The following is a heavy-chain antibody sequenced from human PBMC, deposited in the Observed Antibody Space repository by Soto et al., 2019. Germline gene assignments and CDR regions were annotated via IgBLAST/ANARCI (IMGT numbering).Heavy chain of an antibody. CDR1: GGSISGYY. Sequence: PSETLSLTCTVSGGSISGYYWSWIRQPPGKGLEWIGYIYHTGSTNYNPSLKSRVTISLDTSKNQFSLKLSSLTAADTAVYYCARVGYCTGGSCYSDYYYGMDVWGQGTTVTVSS. CDR3: ARVGYCTGGSCYSDYYYGMDV. D-gene: IGHD2-15*01. CDR2: IYHTGST. J-gene: IGHJ6*02. V-gene: IGHV4-59*01.